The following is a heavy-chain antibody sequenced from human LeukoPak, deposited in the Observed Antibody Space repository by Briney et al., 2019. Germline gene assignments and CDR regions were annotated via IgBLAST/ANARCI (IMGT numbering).Heavy chain of an antibody. J-gene: IGHJ6*02. CDR3: ARGLRFLEWFYGMDV. D-gene: IGHD3-3*01. Sequence: ASVKVSCKASGYTFTGYYMHWVRQAPGQGLEWMGWINPNSGGTNYAQKFQGRVTMTRDTSISTAYMERSRLGSDDTAVYYCARGLRFLEWFYGMDVWGQGTTVTVSS. CDR2: INPNSGGT. V-gene: IGHV1-2*02. CDR1: GYTFTGYY.